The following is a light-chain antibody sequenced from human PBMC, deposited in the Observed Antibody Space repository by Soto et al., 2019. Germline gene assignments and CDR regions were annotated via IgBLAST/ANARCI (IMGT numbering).Light chain of an antibody. CDR2: EVS. CDR3: SSYTSASTLYV. V-gene: IGLV2-14*01. J-gene: IGLJ1*01. CDR1: SSDVGGYKY. Sequence: QSALTQPASVSGSPGQSITISCAGTSSDVGGYKYVSWYQQNPGKAPKLIIYEVSSRPSGVSNRFSGSKSGNTASLTISGLRAEDEADYYCSSYTSASTLYVFGSGTKVTVL.